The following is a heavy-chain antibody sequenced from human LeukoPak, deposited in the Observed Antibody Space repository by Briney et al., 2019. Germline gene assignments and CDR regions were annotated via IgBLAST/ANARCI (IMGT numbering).Heavy chain of an antibody. CDR3: ARAGYYRFDY. CDR2: INSDGTTI. Sequence: GGSLRLSCAASGFTFSTSWMHWVRQAPGRGLVWVSRINSDGTTIDYADSVKGRFTISRDNAKNTLYLQMNSLRDEDTAVYYCARAGYYRFDYWGQGTLSPSPQ. D-gene: IGHD2/OR15-2a*01. J-gene: IGHJ4*02. V-gene: IGHV3-74*01. CDR1: GFTFSTSW.